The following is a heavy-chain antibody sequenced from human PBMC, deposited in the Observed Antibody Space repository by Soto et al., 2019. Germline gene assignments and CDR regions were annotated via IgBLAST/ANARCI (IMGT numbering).Heavy chain of an antibody. D-gene: IGHD2-2*01. J-gene: IGHJ5*02. CDR3: ARGDIVLVPASEGNWFDP. Sequence: ASVKVSCKASAYSLTTYHIHWVRQAPGQGLEWMGLINPDAGATNYAQRFQGRLRLTRDTSTSTVYMELRSLRFDDTAVYYCARGDIVLVPASEGNWFDPWGQGTLVTVS. V-gene: IGHV1-46*01. CDR1: AYSLTTYH. CDR2: INPDAGAT.